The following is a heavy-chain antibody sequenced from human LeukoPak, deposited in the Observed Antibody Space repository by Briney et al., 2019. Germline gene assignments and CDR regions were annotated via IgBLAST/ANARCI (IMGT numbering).Heavy chain of an antibody. CDR2: INNVASHI. CDR1: GFSISSSD. CDR3: TRDATYYLRYGYFDY. D-gene: IGHD2/OR15-2a*01. Sequence: GGSVTLSCAASGFSISSSDMKWVPQAPGKELVWVSSINNVASHIYYAVSVRGRFTISRDNAKNSVYLKMNSLRAEDTAVYYCTRDATYYLRYGYFDYWGQGTLVTVS. J-gene: IGHJ4*02. V-gene: IGHV3-21*01.